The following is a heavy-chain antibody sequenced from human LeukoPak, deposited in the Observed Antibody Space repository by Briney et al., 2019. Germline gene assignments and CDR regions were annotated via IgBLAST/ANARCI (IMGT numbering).Heavy chain of an antibody. Sequence: SETLSLTCTVSGGSISSSSYYWSWIRQPPGKGLEWIGYIYYSGSTNYNPPLKSRVTISVDTSKNQFSLKLSSVTAADTAVYYCARDGVTRGRYFDWLPPRSIYWYFDLWGRGTLVTVSS. J-gene: IGHJ2*01. V-gene: IGHV4-61*01. CDR1: GGSISSSSYY. CDR3: ARDGVTRGRYFDWLPPRSIYWYFDL. D-gene: IGHD3-9*01. CDR2: IYYSGST.